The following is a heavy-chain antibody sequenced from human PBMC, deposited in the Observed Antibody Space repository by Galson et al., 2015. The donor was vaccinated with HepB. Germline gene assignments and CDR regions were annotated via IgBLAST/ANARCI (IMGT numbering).Heavy chain of an antibody. Sequence: SLRLSCAASGFTFSSYGMHWVRQAPGKGLEWVAVISYDGSNKYYADSVKGRFTISRDNSKNTLYLQMNSLRAEDTAVYYCAKDSEGLRFLEWPYTGAFDIWGQGTMVTVSS. J-gene: IGHJ3*02. CDR3: AKDSEGLRFLEWPYTGAFDI. CDR2: ISYDGSNK. CDR1: GFTFSSYG. V-gene: IGHV3-30*18. D-gene: IGHD3-3*01.